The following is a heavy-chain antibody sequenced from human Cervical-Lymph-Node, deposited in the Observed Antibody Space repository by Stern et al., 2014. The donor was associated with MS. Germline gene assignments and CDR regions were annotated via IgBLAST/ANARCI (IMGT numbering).Heavy chain of an antibody. CDR2: IYPGDSET. Sequence: VQLVESGAEVKKPGESLRISCEVSGYRFTNNWIGWVRQMPGKGLEWMGIIYPGDSETSYSPSFQGQGTILVANPNTTAYLQWSSLKASDTAIYYCARRGDGYMGIDYWGQGTLVTVSS. J-gene: IGHJ4*02. CDR1: GYRFTNNW. D-gene: IGHD5-24*01. CDR3: ARRGDGYMGIDY. V-gene: IGHV5-51*04.